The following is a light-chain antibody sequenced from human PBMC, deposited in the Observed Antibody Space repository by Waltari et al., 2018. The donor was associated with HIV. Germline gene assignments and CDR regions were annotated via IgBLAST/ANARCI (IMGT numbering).Light chain of an antibody. V-gene: IGLV1-44*01. J-gene: IGLJ1*01. Sequence: QSVLTQPPSASGTPGQRVSISCSGSSSNIGSNTVNWYQQIPGTAPKLLIFINKRRPSGVPDRFSGSKSGTSASLAISGLQSEDEADYYCAAWDDRLSGYVFGTGTKVTV. CDR1: SSNIGSNT. CDR3: AAWDDRLSGYV. CDR2: INK.